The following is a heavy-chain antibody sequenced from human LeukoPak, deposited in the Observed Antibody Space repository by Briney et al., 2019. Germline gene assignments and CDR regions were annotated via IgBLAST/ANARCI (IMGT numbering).Heavy chain of an antibody. CDR3: ARETRSGTHGDY. Sequence: PSETLSLTCAVYGGSFSGYYWSWIRQSPGKGLESLGYIYYTGSTNYNPSLKSRVTMSVDTSRNQFFLRLSSVTAADTAVYYCARETRSGTHGDYWGQGTLVTVSS. CDR2: IYYTGST. J-gene: IGHJ4*02. CDR1: GGSFSGYY. V-gene: IGHV4-59*01. D-gene: IGHD1-26*01.